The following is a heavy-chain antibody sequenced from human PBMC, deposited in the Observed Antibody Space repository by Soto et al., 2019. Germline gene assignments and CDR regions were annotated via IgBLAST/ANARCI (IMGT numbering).Heavy chain of an antibody. D-gene: IGHD3-16*01. Sequence: ASVKVSFKASGYSFTNNHVRWVRQATGQGPEWMGWMNPGSGDTGYAQKFQGRVTMTRDIYIATAYMELSSLRSDDTAIYYCARMETFGSLNWFDPWGQGALVTVSS. CDR1: GYSFTNNH. CDR2: MNPGSGDT. V-gene: IGHV1-8*01. CDR3: ARMETFGSLNWFDP. J-gene: IGHJ5*02.